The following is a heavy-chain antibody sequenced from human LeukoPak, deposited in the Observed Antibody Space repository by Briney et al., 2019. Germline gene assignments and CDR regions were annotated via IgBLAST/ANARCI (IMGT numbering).Heavy chain of an antibody. CDR2: ISWDGGST. CDR3: AKDTHLQWTAGYIDS. D-gene: IGHD6-13*01. J-gene: IGHJ4*02. V-gene: IGHV3-43D*03. Sequence: PGGSLRLSCSASRFTFDDYSMHWVRQAPGKGLEWVSLISWDGGSTYYADSVKGRFTISRDNSKNSLYLQMNSLRAEDTALYYCAKDTHLQWTAGYIDSWGQGTLVTVSS. CDR1: RFTFDDYS.